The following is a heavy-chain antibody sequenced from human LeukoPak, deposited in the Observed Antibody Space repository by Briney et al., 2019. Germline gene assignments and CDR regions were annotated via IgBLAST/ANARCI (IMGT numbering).Heavy chain of an antibody. D-gene: IGHD1-26*01. CDR2: IYHSGST. V-gene: IGHV4-38-2*02. CDR1: GYSISSGYY. Sequence: SETLSLTCTVSGYSISSGYYWGWIRQPPGKGLEWIGSIYHSGSTYYNPSLKSRVTISVDTSKNQFSLKLSSVIAADTAVYYCARVHSGSYYVDYWGQGTLVTVSS. CDR3: ARVHSGSYYVDY. J-gene: IGHJ4*02.